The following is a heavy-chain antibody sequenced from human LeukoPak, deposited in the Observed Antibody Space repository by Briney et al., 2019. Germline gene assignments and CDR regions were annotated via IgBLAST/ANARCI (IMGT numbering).Heavy chain of an antibody. CDR3: ARRYCSGGSCYSFLADAFDI. Sequence: GGSLRLSCVVSGFTFSDYSMTWVRQAPGKGLEWVSIISGSGTTTFYTDSLKGRFTISRDNARNSLHLQMNSLRAEDTAVYYCARRYCSGGSCYSFLADAFDIWGQGTMVTVSS. CDR1: GFTFSDYS. J-gene: IGHJ3*02. D-gene: IGHD2-15*01. V-gene: IGHV3-21*01. CDR2: ISGSGTTT.